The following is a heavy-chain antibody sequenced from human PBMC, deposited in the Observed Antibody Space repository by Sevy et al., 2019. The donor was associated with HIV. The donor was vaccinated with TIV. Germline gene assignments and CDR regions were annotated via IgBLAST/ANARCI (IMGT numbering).Heavy chain of an antibody. CDR2: ISKTGST. J-gene: IGHJ3*01. D-gene: IGHD1-1*01. CDR3: AREKSGNFYTFDV. Sequence: SETLSLTCRVSNGSIRNYFWSWIRQPPGKGLEWIGYISKTGSTKYNPSLKTRVTILSDPSANQFSLKMISVNAADTAIYYCAREKSGNFYTFDVWGQGKMVTVSS. CDR1: NGSIRNYF. V-gene: IGHV4-59*01.